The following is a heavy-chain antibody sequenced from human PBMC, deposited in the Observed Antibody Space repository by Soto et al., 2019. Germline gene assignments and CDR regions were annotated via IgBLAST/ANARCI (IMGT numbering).Heavy chain of an antibody. Sequence: LSLTCTVSGGSISSGGYYWSWIRQHPGKGLEWIGYIYYSGSTYYNPSLKSRVTISVDTSKNQFSLKLSSVTAADTAVYYCATNSYDFWSGYDYYYYYGMDVWGQGTTVTVSS. CDR2: IYYSGST. CDR3: ATNSYDFWSGYDYYYYYGMDV. D-gene: IGHD3-3*01. CDR1: GGSISSGGYY. V-gene: IGHV4-31*03. J-gene: IGHJ6*02.